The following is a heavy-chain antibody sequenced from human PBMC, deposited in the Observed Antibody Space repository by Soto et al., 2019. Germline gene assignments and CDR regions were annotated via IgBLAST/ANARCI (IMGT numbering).Heavy chain of an antibody. CDR3: ARGVIAGWELLSPSYYWYFDL. V-gene: IGHV4-59*01. D-gene: IGHD1-26*01. CDR1: GGSISSYY. CDR2: IYYSGST. Sequence: QVQLQESGPGLVKPSETLSLTCTVSGGSISSYYWSWIRQPPGKGLEWIGYIYYSGSTNYNPSLKSRVTISVDTSKNQFSLKLSSVTAADTAVYYCARGVIAGWELLSPSYYWYFDLWGRGTLVTVSS. J-gene: IGHJ2*01.